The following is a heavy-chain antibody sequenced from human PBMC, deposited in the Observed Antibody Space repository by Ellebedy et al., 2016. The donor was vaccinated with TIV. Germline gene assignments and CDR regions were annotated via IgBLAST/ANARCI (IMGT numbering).Heavy chain of an antibody. D-gene: IGHD3-10*01. CDR2: ISRSGSTI. J-gene: IGHJ5*02. CDR3: ARDRVGAYGSGIHSSYWFDP. Sequence: GGSLRLSCAASGFTFSSYEMNWVRQAPGKGLEWVSSISRSGSTIYYADSVKGRFTISRDNAKNSLYLQMNSLRAENTAVYYCARDRVGAYGSGIHSSYWFDPWGQGTLVTVSS. V-gene: IGHV3-48*03. CDR1: GFTFSSYE.